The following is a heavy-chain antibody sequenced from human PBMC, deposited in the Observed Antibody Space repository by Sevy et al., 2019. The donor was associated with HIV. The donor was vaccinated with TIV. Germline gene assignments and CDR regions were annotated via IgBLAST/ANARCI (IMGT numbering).Heavy chain of an antibody. J-gene: IGHJ6*02. Sequence: SETLSRTCTVSGGSISSYYWSWIRQPPGKGLEWIGYIYYSGSTNYNPSLKSRVTISVDTSKNQFSLKLSSVTAADTAVYYCARELTGDFYYGMDVWGQGTTVTVSS. CDR2: IYYSGST. CDR1: GGSISSYY. D-gene: IGHD7-27*01. V-gene: IGHV4-59*01. CDR3: ARELTGDFYYGMDV.